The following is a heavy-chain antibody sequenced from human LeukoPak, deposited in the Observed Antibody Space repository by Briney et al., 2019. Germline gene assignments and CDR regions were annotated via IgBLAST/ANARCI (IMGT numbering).Heavy chain of an antibody. CDR1: GFTFSSYA. J-gene: IGHJ4*02. V-gene: IGHV3-23*01. D-gene: IGHD2-21*01. Sequence: GGSLRLSCAASGFTFSSYAMSWVRQAPGKGLEWVSAISGSGGSTYYADSGKGRFTISRDNSKNTLYRQMHSLRAEDTGVNYCAKGVESWGPYYCFDYWGQGALVTVSS. CDR2: ISGSGGST. CDR3: AKGVESWGPYYCFDY.